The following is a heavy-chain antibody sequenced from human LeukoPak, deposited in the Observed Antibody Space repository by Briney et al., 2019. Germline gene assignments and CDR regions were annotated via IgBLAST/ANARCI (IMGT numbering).Heavy chain of an antibody. CDR3: AGAVGALLTWAF. CDR2: IYDFGST. CDR1: GGSLISHY. Sequence: PSETLSLTCAVSGGSLISHYWSWIRQTPGKGLEWIGYIYDFGSTDYNPSLKSRITMSVDTSKNQFSLKLYSVTAADTAIYYCAGAVGALLTWAFWGQGTLVTVSS. J-gene: IGHJ4*02. V-gene: IGHV4-59*11. D-gene: IGHD1-26*01.